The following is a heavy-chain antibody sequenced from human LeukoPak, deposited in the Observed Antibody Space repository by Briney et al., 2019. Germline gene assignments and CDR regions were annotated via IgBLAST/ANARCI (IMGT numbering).Heavy chain of an antibody. V-gene: IGHV3-23*01. CDR2: ISGSAVST. Sequence: GGSLRLSCTASGFTFNNFAMSWVRQAPGKGLEWVSGISGSAVSTFYADSVKGRFTISRDNSKNSLYLQMNSLRTEDTALYYCGRDLGEPRSGGWHGVDYWGQGTLVTVSS. D-gene: IGHD6-19*01. CDR3: GRDLGEPRSGGWHGVDY. CDR1: GFTFNNFA. J-gene: IGHJ4*02.